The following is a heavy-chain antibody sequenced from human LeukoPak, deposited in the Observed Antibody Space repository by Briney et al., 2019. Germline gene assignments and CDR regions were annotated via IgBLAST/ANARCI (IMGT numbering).Heavy chain of an antibody. CDR3: AKDQGIAAAGTDGPDY. J-gene: IGHJ4*02. CDR2: ISGSGGST. D-gene: IGHD6-13*01. CDR1: GFTFSSYA. V-gene: IGHV3-23*01. Sequence: GGSLRLSCAASGFTFSSYAMSWVRQAPGKGLEWVSAISGSGGSTYYADSVKGRFTISRDNSKNTLYLQMNGLRAEDTAVYYCAKDQGIAAAGTDGPDYWGQGTLVTVSS.